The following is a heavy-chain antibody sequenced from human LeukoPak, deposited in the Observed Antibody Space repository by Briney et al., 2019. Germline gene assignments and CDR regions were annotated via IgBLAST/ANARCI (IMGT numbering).Heavy chain of an antibody. CDR2: IIPIFGTT. CDR3: ARSHYSSFWDNGPHYYYYYMDV. J-gene: IGHJ6*03. CDR1: GGTFSSYA. Sequence: GASVKVSCKASGGTFSSYAISWVRQAPGQGLTWMGGIIPIFGTTNYAQKFQGRVTITADESTSTACMELSSLRSEDTAVYYCARSHYSSFWDNGPHYYYYYMDVWGKGTTVTVSS. D-gene: IGHD6-6*01. V-gene: IGHV1-69*13.